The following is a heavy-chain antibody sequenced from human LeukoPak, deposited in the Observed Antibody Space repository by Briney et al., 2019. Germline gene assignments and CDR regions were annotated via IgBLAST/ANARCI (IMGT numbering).Heavy chain of an antibody. D-gene: IGHD3-22*01. CDR2: ISGSSTYI. V-gene: IGHV3-21*01. J-gene: IGHJ4*02. Sequence: PGESLRPSCAASGFTFSSYSMNWVRQAPGKGLEWVSSISGSSTYIDYADSVKGRFTISRDNAKNALYLQMDSPRAEDTAVYYCARDHSSGRYFDFWGQGTLVTVSS. CDR3: ARDHSSGRYFDF. CDR1: GFTFSSYS.